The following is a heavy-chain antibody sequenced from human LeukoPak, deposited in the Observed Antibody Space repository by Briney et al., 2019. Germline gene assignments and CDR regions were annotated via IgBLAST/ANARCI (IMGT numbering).Heavy chain of an antibody. CDR3: AKPPYPITSTTGYDERFAS. CDR1: GFTFSNYW. CDR2: IKQDGSGK. J-gene: IGHJ4*02. Sequence: GGSLRVSCVAYGFTFSNYWMAWVRQAPGKGLEWVARIKQDGSGKHYVDSVKGRFTISRDNAKNPVYLQMNSLRAEDTAVYYCAKPPYPITSTTGYDERFASWGQGTLVTVPS. D-gene: IGHD5-12*01. V-gene: IGHV3-7*03.